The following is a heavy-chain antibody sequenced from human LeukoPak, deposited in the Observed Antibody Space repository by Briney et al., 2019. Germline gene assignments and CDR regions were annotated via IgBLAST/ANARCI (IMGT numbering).Heavy chain of an antibody. CDR2: ISSSSSYI. D-gene: IGHD6-19*01. V-gene: IGHV3-21*01. Sequence: GVLRLSCAASGFTFSSYSMNWVRQAPGKGLEWVSSISSSSSYIYYADSVKGRFTISRDNAKNSLYLQMNSLRAEDTAVYYCARDNSPKYSSGWYDYGYWGQGTLVTVSS. CDR1: GFTFSSYS. J-gene: IGHJ4*02. CDR3: ARDNSPKYSSGWYDYGY.